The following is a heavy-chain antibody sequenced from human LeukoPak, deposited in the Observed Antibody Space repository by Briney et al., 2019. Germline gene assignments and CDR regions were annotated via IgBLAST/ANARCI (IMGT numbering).Heavy chain of an antibody. CDR2: INPNSGGT. CDR3: ARAGSDTIFGVVISRKNWFDP. V-gene: IGHV1-2*02. D-gene: IGHD3-3*01. J-gene: IGHJ5*02. CDR1: GYTFTGYY. Sequence: GASVKVSCKASGYTFTGYYMHWVRQAPGQGLEWMGWINPNSGGTNYAQKFQGRVTMTRDTSISTAYMELSRLRSDDTAVYYCARAGSDTIFGVVISRKNWFDPWGQGTLVTVSS.